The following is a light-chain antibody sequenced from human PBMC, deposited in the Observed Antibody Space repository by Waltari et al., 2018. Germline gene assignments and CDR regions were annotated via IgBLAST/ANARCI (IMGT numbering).Light chain of an antibody. CDR3: QQYDYWPPLT. CDR1: QSVGRN. J-gene: IGKJ4*01. CDR2: RAS. V-gene: IGKV3-15*01. Sequence: EIVVTQSPATLSVSPGERATLSCRASQSVGRNLAWYQQKPGQSPRLLIDRASARATGVPARFSGSGSGTDFTLTISSLQSEDFAVYYCQQYDYWPPLTFGGGTKVEIK.